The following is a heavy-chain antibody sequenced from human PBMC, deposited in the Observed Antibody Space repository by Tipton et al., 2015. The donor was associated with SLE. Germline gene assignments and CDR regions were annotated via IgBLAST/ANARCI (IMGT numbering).Heavy chain of an antibody. CDR3: ARLNRDAFDI. CDR1: GGSISSYY. V-gene: IGHV4-59*08. D-gene: IGHD1-14*01. CDR2: IHYSGST. Sequence: LRLSCTVSGGSISSYYWSWIRQSPGKGLEWIGYIHYSGSTYYNPSLKSRVTISVDTSKNQFSLKLSSVTAADTAVYYCARLNRDAFDIWGQGTMVTVSS. J-gene: IGHJ3*02.